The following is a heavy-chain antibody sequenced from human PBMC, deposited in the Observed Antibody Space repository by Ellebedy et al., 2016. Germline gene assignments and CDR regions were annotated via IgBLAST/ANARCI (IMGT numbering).Heavy chain of an antibody. CDR3: ARTWGSTSCYADY. Sequence: GESLKISCAASGFTFSDYYMSWIRQAPGKGLEWVSYISSSGSTIYYADSVKGRFTISRDNAKNSLYLQMNSLRAEDTAVYYCARTWGSTSCYADYWGQGTLVTVSS. CDR2: ISSSGSTI. J-gene: IGHJ4*02. V-gene: IGHV3-11*01. CDR1: GFTFSDYY. D-gene: IGHD2-2*01.